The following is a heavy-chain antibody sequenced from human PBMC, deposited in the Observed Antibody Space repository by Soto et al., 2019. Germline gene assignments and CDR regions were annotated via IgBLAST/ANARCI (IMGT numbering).Heavy chain of an antibody. CDR3: ASHGSIAAAGDVVVEYNWFDP. CDR2: IYHSGST. V-gene: IGHV4-34*01. CDR1: GVTLSGYY. D-gene: IGHD6-13*01. Sequence: SETLSLTCAVYGVTLSGYYWTLIRPPPGKGLEWIGEIYHSGSTNYNPSLKSRVTISVDTSKKQFSLKVSSVTAADTAVYYCASHGSIAAAGDVVVEYNWFDPWGPGTLVTVSS. J-gene: IGHJ5*02.